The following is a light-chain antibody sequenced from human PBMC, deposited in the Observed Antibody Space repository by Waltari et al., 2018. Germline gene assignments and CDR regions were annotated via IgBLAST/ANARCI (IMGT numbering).Light chain of an antibody. J-gene: IGLJ2*01. CDR3: SSYTSSSTLV. V-gene: IGLV2-14*03. Sequence: QSALTQPASVSGSPGQSITLACTGTSSAVGGYNYVSWYHQHPGKAPKLMIYDVSNRPSGVSNRFSGSKSGNTASLTISGLQAEDEADYYCSSYTSSSTLVFGGGTKLTVL. CDR2: DVS. CDR1: SSAVGGYNY.